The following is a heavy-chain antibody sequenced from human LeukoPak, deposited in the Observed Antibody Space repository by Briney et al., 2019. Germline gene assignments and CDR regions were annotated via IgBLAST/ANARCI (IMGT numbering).Heavy chain of an antibody. D-gene: IGHD6-13*01. V-gene: IGHV1-46*01. CDR3: ARVGIAAAGLDY. CDR1: GYTFTSYY. CDR2: INPSGGST. Sequence: ASVKVSCKASGYTFTSYYMPWVRQAPGQGLEWMGIINPSGGSTSYAQKFQGRVTMTRDTSTSTVCMELSSLRSEDTAVYYCARVGIAAAGLDYWGQGTLVTVSS. J-gene: IGHJ4*02.